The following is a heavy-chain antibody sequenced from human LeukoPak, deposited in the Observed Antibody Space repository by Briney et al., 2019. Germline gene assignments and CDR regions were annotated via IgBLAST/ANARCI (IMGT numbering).Heavy chain of an antibody. V-gene: IGHV4-34*01. CDR1: GGSVSGYY. CDR3: ARYSNRDLNYYFMDV. Sequence: SETLSLTCGVDGGSVSGYYWSWIRQSPGKGLEWIGEVNHRGTANYNPSLRRRATISVDTSKNQFSLRLTSVTAADTAVYFCARYSNRDLNYYFMDVWGNGTTVTISS. CDR2: VNHRGTA. D-gene: IGHD2-21*01. J-gene: IGHJ6*03.